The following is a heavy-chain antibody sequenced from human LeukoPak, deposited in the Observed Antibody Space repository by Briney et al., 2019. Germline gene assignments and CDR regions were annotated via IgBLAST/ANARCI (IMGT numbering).Heavy chain of an antibody. CDR3: ARAMDV. J-gene: IGHJ6*02. CDR1: GFTFTNYW. CDR2: INQDGSQK. Sequence: GGSPRLSCVGSGFTFTNYWMNWVRQAPGKGLEWVANINQDGSQKYCVDSVKGRFTISRDNAKNSVYLQMNSLRAEDTAVYYCARAMDVWGQGTTVTVSS. V-gene: IGHV3-7*01.